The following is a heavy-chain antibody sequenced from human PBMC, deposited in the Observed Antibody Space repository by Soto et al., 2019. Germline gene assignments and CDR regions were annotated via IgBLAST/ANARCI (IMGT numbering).Heavy chain of an antibody. Sequence: QVQLVQSGAEMKKPGSSVKVSCQSSGGTFNTYAMNWVRQAPGQGPEWMGVISPTFGAANYAPKFQGRVTITADESTGTSYMQLSSLTSEDTALYFCAREVQVHTPAFVYWGQGTLVTVSS. V-gene: IGHV1-69*19. CDR2: ISPTFGAA. J-gene: IGHJ4*02. D-gene: IGHD3-10*01. CDR3: AREVQVHTPAFVY. CDR1: GGTFNTYA.